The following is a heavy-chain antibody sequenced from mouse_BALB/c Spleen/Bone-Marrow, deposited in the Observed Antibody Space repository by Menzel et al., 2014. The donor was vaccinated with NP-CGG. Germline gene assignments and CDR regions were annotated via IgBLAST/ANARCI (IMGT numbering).Heavy chain of an antibody. D-gene: IGHD2-3*01. V-gene: IGHV1S46*01. Sequence: EVQLQRSGPELMKPGASVKMSCTASGYTFTDYYMKWVKQSHGKSLEWIGYIIPDNGDTFYNQRFKGKATLTVDKSSSPAYMQLNSLTSEDSAVYYCARSTGYYVGTWFAYWGQGTLVTVSA. CDR2: IIPDNGDT. J-gene: IGHJ3*01. CDR1: GYTFTDYY. CDR3: ARSTGYYVGTWFAY.